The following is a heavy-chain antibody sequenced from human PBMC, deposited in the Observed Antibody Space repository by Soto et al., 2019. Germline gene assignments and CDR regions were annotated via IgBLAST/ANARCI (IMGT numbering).Heavy chain of an antibody. V-gene: IGHV5-51*01. CDR1: GYSFTNYW. Sequence: PGESLKISCKGSGYSFTNYWIGWVRQMPGKGLEWMGIIYPGDSDTRYSPSFQGQVTISVDKSISTAYLQWRSLKASDSGMYYCARSRITGSTWTFDYWGQAPLVTVSS. J-gene: IGHJ4*02. CDR2: IYPGDSDT. D-gene: IGHD1-20*01. CDR3: ARSRITGSTWTFDY.